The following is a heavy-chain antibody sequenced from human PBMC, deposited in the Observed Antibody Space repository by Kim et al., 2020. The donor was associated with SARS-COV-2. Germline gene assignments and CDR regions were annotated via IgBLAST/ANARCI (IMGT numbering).Heavy chain of an antibody. V-gene: IGHV4-61*01. J-gene: IGHJ2*01. CDR2: IYYSGST. D-gene: IGHD6-19*01. Sequence: SETLSLTCTVSGGSVSSGSYYWSWIRQPPGKGLEWIGYIYYSGSTNYNPSLKSRVTISVDTSKNQFSLKLSSVTAADTAVYYCARGVNIQWLVHWYFDLWGRGTLVTVSS. CDR3: ARGVNIQWLVHWYFDL. CDR1: GGSVSSGSYY.